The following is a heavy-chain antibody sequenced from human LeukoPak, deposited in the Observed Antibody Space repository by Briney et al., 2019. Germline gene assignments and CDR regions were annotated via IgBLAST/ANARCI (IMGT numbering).Heavy chain of an antibody. D-gene: IGHD3-3*01. V-gene: IGHV1-8*01. J-gene: IGHJ6*02. CDR3: ARYMVEDDFWSGYLYHYYYGMDV. CDR1: GYTFTSYD. Sequence: GASVKVSCEASGYTFTSYDINWVRQATGQGLEWMGWMNPNSGNTGYAQKFQGRVTMTRNTSISTAYMELSSLRSEDTAVYYCARYMVEDDFWSGYLYHYYYGMDVWGQGTTVTVPS. CDR2: MNPNSGNT.